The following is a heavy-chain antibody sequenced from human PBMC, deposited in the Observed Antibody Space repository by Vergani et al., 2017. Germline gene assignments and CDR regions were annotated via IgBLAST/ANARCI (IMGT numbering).Heavy chain of an antibody. CDR1: GFSFSDHY. J-gene: IGHJ3*02. V-gene: IGHV3-11*01. Sequence: QVQLVESGGGLVKPGGSLRLSCAASGFSFSDHYMTWLRQAPGKGLEWVSYISNSGNTIEYADSVKGRFSISRDNAKSSLFLQMDSLRAEDTAVYYCARDHRDYNNYPGTFDSWGQGSMVTVSS. D-gene: IGHD5-24*01. CDR2: ISNSGNTI. CDR3: ARDHRDYNNYPGTFDS.